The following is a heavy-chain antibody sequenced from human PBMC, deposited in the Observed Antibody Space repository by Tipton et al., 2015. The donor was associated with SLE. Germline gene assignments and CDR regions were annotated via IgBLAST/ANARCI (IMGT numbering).Heavy chain of an antibody. V-gene: IGHV6-1*01. CDR2: TYYMSKWYN. D-gene: IGHD1-14*01. Sequence: GLVKPSQTLSLTCAISGDSVSSNSTAWNWIRQSPSRGLEWLGRTYYMSKWYNDYAVSVKSRIIINPDTSKNQFSLQLTSVTPEDTAVYYCAKGGAGGIYFDSWGQGILVTVSS. CDR3: AKGGAGGIYFDS. J-gene: IGHJ4*02. CDR1: GDSVSSNSTA.